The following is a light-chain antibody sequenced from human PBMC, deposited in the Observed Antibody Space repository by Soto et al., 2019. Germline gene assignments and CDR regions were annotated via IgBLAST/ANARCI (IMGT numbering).Light chain of an antibody. CDR3: TSWTTSTTMI. CDR2: DVN. CDR1: SSDIGAYNF. Sequence: QSALTQPASVSGSPGQSITISCTGTSSDIGAYNFVSWYQQHPGKAPKLMLYDVNIRPSGVSNRVSGSKSANTASLTISGLLAEDEADYYCTSWTTSTTMIFGGRTQLTVL. J-gene: IGLJ7*01. V-gene: IGLV2-14*03.